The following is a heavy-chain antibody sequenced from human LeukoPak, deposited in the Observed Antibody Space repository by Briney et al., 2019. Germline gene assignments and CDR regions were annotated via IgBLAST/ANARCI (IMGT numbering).Heavy chain of an antibody. D-gene: IGHD5-18*01. V-gene: IGHV1-8*01. CDR1: GYTFTSYD. CDR2: MSPNSGNT. Sequence: ASVKVSCKASGYTFTSYDINWVRQATGQGLEWMGWMSPNSGNTGYAQKFQGRVTMTRDTSISTAYMELSRLRSDDTAVYYCARDQYSYGPFDYWGQGTLVTVSS. CDR3: ARDQYSYGPFDY. J-gene: IGHJ4*02.